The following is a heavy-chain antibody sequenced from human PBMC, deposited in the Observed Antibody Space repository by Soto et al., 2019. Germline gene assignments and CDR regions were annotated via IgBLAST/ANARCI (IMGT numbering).Heavy chain of an antibody. J-gene: IGHJ4*02. V-gene: IGHV4-59*08. D-gene: IGHD6-19*01. Sequence: QVQLQESGPGLVKPSETLSLTCTVSRGSIGTHYWSWIRQPPGKGLEWIGYIYYSGGTNYNPSLKSRVIISLDTSQNQFSLKLSSVTAADTAVYFCARHPIDSSGWDFDNWGQGTLVTVSS. CDR3: ARHPIDSSGWDFDN. CDR1: RGSIGTHY. CDR2: IYYSGGT.